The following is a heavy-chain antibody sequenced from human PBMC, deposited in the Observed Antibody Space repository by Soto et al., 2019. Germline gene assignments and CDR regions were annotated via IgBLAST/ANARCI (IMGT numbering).Heavy chain of an antibody. CDR3: ATTGGYGTPGDY. V-gene: IGHV4-31*03. Sequence: QVHLQESGPGLVKPSQTLSLNCTVSGVSVSSGDYYWTWIRQHPGKGLEWIGYISYTGSTYYNPSLESRVSISVDTSRTHFSLRLNSVTAADTAVYYCATTGGYGTPGDYWGQGTLVTVSS. D-gene: IGHD5-12*01. J-gene: IGHJ4*02. CDR1: GVSVSSGDYY. CDR2: ISYTGST.